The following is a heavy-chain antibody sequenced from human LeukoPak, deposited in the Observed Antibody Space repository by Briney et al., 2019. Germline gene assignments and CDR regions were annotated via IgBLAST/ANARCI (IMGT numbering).Heavy chain of an antibody. D-gene: IGHD2-2*01. J-gene: IGHJ6*03. CDR3: ARSRGYCSSTSCLLPPDYYYYYMDV. V-gene: IGHV1-69*05. CDR2: IVPIFGTA. Sequence: SVRVSCKASGGTFSSYAISWVRQAPGQGLEWMGGIVPIFGTANYAQRFQGRVTITTNESTSTAYMELSSLRSEDTAVYYCARSRGYCSSTSCLLPPDYYYYYMDVCGKGTTVTVSS. CDR1: GGTFSSYA.